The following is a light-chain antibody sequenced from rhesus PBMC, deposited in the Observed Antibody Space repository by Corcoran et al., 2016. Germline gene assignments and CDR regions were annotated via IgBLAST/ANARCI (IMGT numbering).Light chain of an antibody. Sequence: DIQMTQSPSSLSASVGDRVTITCRASHAISPWLAWYQQKPGKAPNLLIYKASSLQAGVPSRFSGSGSGTDFTLTITNLQPEDFATYFCQQCHTSPWTCGQGTKVEI. J-gene: IGKJ1*01. CDR3: QQCHTSPWT. CDR2: KAS. CDR1: HAISPW. V-gene: IGKV1-21*01.